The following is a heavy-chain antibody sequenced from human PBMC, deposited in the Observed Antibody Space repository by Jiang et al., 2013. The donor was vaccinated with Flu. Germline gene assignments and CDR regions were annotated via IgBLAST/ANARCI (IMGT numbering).Heavy chain of an antibody. CDR1: GYTFTSYY. Sequence: SGAEVKKPGASVKVSCKASGYTFTSYYMHWVRQAPGQGLEWMGIINPSGGSTSYAQKFQGRVTMTRDTSTSTVYMELSSLRSEDTAVYYCARDREAYYDFWSGYVSLGAFDIWGQGTMVTVSS. CDR3: ARDREAYYDFWSGYVSLGAFDI. D-gene: IGHD3-3*01. V-gene: IGHV1-46*01. CDR2: INPSGGST. J-gene: IGHJ3*02.